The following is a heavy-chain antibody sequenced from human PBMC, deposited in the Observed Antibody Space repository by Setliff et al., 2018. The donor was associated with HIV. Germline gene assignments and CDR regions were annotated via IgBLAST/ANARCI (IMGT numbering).Heavy chain of an antibody. D-gene: IGHD3-3*01. Sequence: SETLSLTCAVYGGSFSDYYWSWIRQPPGKGLEWIGEINHSGSTNYNASLRSRVIISGDTSKKQFSLRLSSVTVADTAVYYCARDRRSIFGVDTKNWFDPWGQGTLVTVSS. V-gene: IGHV4-34*01. CDR2: INHSGST. CDR1: GGSFSDYY. J-gene: IGHJ5*02. CDR3: ARDRRSIFGVDTKNWFDP.